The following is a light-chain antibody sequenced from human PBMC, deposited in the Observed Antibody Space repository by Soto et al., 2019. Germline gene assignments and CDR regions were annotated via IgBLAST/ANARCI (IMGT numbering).Light chain of an antibody. CDR3: QQYGSLPIT. V-gene: IGKV1-33*01. CDR1: QDISDY. Sequence: DLQMTQSPSSLSASVGDRVTITCQASQDISDYLNWYQQKPGKAPKLLLYDASNLQTGVPSSFSGSGSGTQFTFTISSVQPEDFATYYCQQYGSLPITFGPGTKVDI. CDR2: DAS. J-gene: IGKJ3*01.